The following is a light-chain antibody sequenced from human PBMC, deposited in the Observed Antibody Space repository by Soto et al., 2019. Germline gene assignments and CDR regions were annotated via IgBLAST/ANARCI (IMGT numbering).Light chain of an antibody. CDR2: DAS. J-gene: IGKJ4*01. CDR3: QQRSNWLT. V-gene: IGKV3-11*01. CDR1: QTISSY. Sequence: EIVLTQSPATLSLSPGEGATLSCRASQTISSYLAWYQQKPGQAPRLLIYDASNRATGIPARFSGSGSGTDFTLTISSLEPEDFAIYYCQQRSNWLTFGGGT.